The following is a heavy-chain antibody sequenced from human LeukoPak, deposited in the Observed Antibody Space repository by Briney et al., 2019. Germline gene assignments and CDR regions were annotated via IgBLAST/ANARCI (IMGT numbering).Heavy chain of an antibody. CDR3: AKDRPNFHENSGHYYRRDGDS. Sequence: GGSLRLSCQASGFTFYMYAMSWVRQAPGKGLEWVASMCGTAGCTFYPDSVKGRFTISRDNSKDVLYLRMSSLTAEDTAIYYCAKDRPNFHENSGHYYRRDGDSWGQGTLVTVSS. V-gene: IGHV3-23*01. J-gene: IGHJ5*01. CDR1: GFTFYMYA. CDR2: MCGTAGCT. D-gene: IGHD3-22*01.